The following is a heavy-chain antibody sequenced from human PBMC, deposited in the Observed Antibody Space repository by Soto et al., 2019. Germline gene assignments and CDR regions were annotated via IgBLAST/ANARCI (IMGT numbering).Heavy chain of an antibody. CDR2: IYYSGST. CDR3: ARRPGIAAAGGDSYYYYGMDV. J-gene: IGHJ6*02. CDR1: GDSISSYY. Sequence: PSETLSLTCTVSGDSISSYYWSWIRQPPGKGLEWIGYIYYSGSTNYNPSLKSRVTISVDTSKNQFSLKLSSVTAADTAVYYCARRPGIAAAGGDSYYYYGMDVWGQGTTVTVSS. D-gene: IGHD6-13*01. V-gene: IGHV4-59*01.